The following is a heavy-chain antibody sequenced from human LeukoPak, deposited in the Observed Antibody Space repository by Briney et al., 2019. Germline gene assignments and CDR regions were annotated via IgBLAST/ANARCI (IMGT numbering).Heavy chain of an antibody. J-gene: IGHJ4*02. CDR2: IYSGGST. Sequence: GGSLRLSCAASGFTVGSNYMSWVRQAPGKGLEWVSVIYSGGSTYYADSVKGRFTISRDNSKNTLYLQMNSLRAEDTAVYYCARAWFGELAFDYWGQGTLVTVSS. D-gene: IGHD3-10*01. CDR3: ARAWFGELAFDY. V-gene: IGHV3-53*01. CDR1: GFTVGSNY.